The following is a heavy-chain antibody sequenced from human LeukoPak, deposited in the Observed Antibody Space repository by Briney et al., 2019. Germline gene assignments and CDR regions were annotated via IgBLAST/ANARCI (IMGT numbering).Heavy chain of an antibody. CDR2: IRSSSNEI. CDR3: TRDLDLYNDAFDV. D-gene: IGHD1-14*01. J-gene: IGHJ3*01. Sequence: GGSLRLSRTASGFTFTRYRMNWVRQAPGKGLEWLSSIRSSSNEIYYADSVKGRFTISRDNAKNSVYLQINSLRAEDTAVYYCTRDLDLYNDAFDVWGQGTRVIVSS. V-gene: IGHV3-21*01. CDR1: GFTFTRYR.